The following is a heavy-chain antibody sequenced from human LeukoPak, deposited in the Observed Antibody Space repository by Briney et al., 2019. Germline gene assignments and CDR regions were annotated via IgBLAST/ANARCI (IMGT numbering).Heavy chain of an antibody. CDR1: GGSFSGYY. Sequence: SETLSLTCAVYGGSFSGYYWSWIRQPPGKGLEWIGEINHSGSTNYNPSLKSRVTISVDTSKNQFSLKLSSVTAADTAVYYCARDPLWFGELFSFDYWGQGTLVTVSS. J-gene: IGHJ4*02. V-gene: IGHV4-34*01. CDR3: ARDPLWFGELFSFDY. D-gene: IGHD3-10*01. CDR2: INHSGST.